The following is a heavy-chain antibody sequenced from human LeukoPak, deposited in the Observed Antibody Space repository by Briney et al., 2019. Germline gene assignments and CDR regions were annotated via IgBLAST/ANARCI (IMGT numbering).Heavy chain of an antibody. CDR1: GGSFSGYY. CDR2: INHSGST. Sequence: SETLSLTCAVYGGSFSGYYWSWIRQPPGKGLEWIGEINHSGSTNYNPSLKSRVTISVDTSKNQFSLKLSSVTAADTAVYYCARDGTGDSFDYWGQGTLVTVSS. J-gene: IGHJ4*02. CDR3: ARDGTGDSFDY. D-gene: IGHD1-1*01. V-gene: IGHV4-34*01.